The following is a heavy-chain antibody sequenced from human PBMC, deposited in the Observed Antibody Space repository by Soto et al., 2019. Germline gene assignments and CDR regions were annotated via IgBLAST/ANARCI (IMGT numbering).Heavy chain of an antibody. CDR2: INPKSGGT. D-gene: IGHD2-8*01. J-gene: IGHJ4*03. Sequence: ASVKVSCKASGYSFTDYHIHWVRQAPGQGLEWLGRINPKSGGTSTAQKFQGWVTMTTDTSISTASMELTRLTSDDTAIYYCASGDSTDCSICVIICLSTRYMHFCGQATLVTGS. CDR1: GYSFTDYH. CDR3: ASGDSTDCSICVIICLSTRYMHF. V-gene: IGHV1-2*04.